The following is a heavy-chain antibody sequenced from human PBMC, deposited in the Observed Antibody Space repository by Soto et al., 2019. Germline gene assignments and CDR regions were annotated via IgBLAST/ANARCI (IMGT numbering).Heavy chain of an antibody. D-gene: IGHD3-10*01. Sequence: ASVKVSCKASGYTFTSYDIYWVRQATGQGLEWMGWMNPNTGNSGYAQKFQGRVTMTSDTSISTAHMELSSLRSEDTAVYYCAKDRVVRGVAGAFDIWGQGTMVTVSS. CDR2: MNPNTGNS. CDR3: AKDRVVRGVAGAFDI. J-gene: IGHJ3*02. V-gene: IGHV1-8*01. CDR1: GYTFTSYD.